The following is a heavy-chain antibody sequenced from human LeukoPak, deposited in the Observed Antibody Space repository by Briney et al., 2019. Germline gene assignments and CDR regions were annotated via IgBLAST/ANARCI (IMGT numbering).Heavy chain of an antibody. Sequence: GRSLRLSCAASGFTFSSYGMRWVRQAPGKGLEWVAVISYDGSNKYYADSVKGRFTISRDNSKNTLYLQMNSLRAEDTAVYYCAKDWAAAGTGYYYYYYGMDVWGQGTTVTVSS. CDR2: ISYDGSNK. J-gene: IGHJ6*02. V-gene: IGHV3-30*18. CDR1: GFTFSSYG. D-gene: IGHD6-13*01. CDR3: AKDWAAAGTGYYYYYYGMDV.